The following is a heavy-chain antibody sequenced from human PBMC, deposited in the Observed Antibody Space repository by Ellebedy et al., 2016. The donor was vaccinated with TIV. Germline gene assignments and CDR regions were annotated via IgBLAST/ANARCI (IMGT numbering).Heavy chain of an antibody. CDR3: AKEAYDIMTGSQMYGMDV. Sequence: GESLKISCAASGFTFSSYGMHWVRQAPGKGLEWVAFIPYDGSKKYNADSVKGRFTISRDNSENTLYLQMNGLRAEDTAVYYCAKEAYDIMTGSQMYGMDVWGQGTPVTVSS. D-gene: IGHD3-9*01. V-gene: IGHV3-30*02. J-gene: IGHJ6*02. CDR1: GFTFSSYG. CDR2: IPYDGSKK.